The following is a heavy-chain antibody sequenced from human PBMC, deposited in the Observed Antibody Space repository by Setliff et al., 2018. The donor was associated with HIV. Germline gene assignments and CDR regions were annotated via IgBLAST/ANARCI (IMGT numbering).Heavy chain of an antibody. V-gene: IGHV4-38-2*01. CDR1: GYSIRSGYY. Sequence: ASETLSLTCAVSGYSIRSGYYWGWIRQSPGKGLEWIVEVNHNGNINYNPSLKSRVTVSVDTSKTQYSLKMISVTAADTAMYYCAISIVGVTSEMYWAQGTLVTVSS. CDR2: VNHNGNI. J-gene: IGHJ4*02. CDR3: AISIVGVTSEMY. D-gene: IGHD2-21*02.